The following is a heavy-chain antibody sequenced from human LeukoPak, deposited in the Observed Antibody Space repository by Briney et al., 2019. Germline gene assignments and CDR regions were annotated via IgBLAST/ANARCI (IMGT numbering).Heavy chain of an antibody. CDR1: GGSISSSSYY. J-gene: IGHJ4*02. CDR3: VRQVRYSSSLYYFDF. D-gene: IGHD6-13*01. Sequence: KPSETLSLTCTVSGGSISSSSYYWGWIRQPPGKGLEWIGSIYYSGSTYYNPSLKSRVTISVDTSKNQFSLKLSSVTAADTAVYFCVRQVRYSSSLYYFDFWGQGTLVSVSS. CDR2: IYYSGST. V-gene: IGHV4-39*01.